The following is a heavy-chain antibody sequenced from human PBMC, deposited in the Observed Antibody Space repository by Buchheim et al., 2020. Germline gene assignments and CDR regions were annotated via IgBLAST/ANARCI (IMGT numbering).Heavy chain of an antibody. CDR1: GFTFSTYA. J-gene: IGHJ4*02. V-gene: IGHV3-23*01. CDR3: AKGTTPGRSASIDH. Sequence: EVQLLESGGGLVEPGGSLRLSCVASGFTFSTYAMTWVRQAPGKGLVWVSCVSSSGDFISYADSVKGRFTISRDIPKNTLYLEMNSLTADDTAVYYCAKGTTPGRSASIDHWGQGTL. CDR2: VSSSGDFI. D-gene: IGHD1-1*01.